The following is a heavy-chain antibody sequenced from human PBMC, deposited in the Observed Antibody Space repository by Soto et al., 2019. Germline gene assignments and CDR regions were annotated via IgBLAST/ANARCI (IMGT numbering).Heavy chain of an antibody. CDR1: GFTFDDYA. J-gene: IGHJ5*02. CDR3: AKELITGTTLGWFDP. D-gene: IGHD1-7*01. CDR2: ISWNSGSI. V-gene: IGHV3-9*01. Sequence: GGSLRLSCAASGFTFDDYAMHWVRQAPGKGLEWVSGISWNSGSIGYADSVKGRFTISRDNAKNSLYLQMNSLRAEDTALYYCAKELITGTTLGWFDPWGQGTLVTVSS.